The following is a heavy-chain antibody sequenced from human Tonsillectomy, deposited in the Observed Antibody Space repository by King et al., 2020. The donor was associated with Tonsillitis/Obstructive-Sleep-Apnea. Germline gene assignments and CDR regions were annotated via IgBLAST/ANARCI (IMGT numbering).Heavy chain of an antibody. CDR2: ISGSSSYI. V-gene: IGHV3-21*01. J-gene: IGHJ4*02. CDR3: ARETALGGYSGFGHFAY. Sequence: VQLVESGGGLVKPGGSLRLSCAASGFTLSSYTMNWVRQAPGKGLEWVSSISGSSSYIYYADSMKGRFTISRDNARNSLYLQMNSLRAEDTALYYCARETALGGYSGFGHFAYWGQGTLVTLSS. D-gene: IGHD5-12*01. CDR1: GFTLSSYT.